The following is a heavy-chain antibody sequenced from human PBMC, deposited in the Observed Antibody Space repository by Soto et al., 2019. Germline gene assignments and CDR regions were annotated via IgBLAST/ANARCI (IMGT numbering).Heavy chain of an antibody. D-gene: IGHD3-3*01. CDR1: GYTFTSYV. J-gene: IGHJ5*02. CDR3: ARDLLEWSYNWFDP. CDR2: ISAYNGNT. Sequence: ASVKVSCKASGYTFTSYVISWVRHAPGQGLEWMGWISAYNGNTNYAQKLQGRVTMTTDTSTSTAYMELRSLRSDDTAVYYCARDLLEWSYNWFDPWGQGTLVTVSS. V-gene: IGHV1-18*01.